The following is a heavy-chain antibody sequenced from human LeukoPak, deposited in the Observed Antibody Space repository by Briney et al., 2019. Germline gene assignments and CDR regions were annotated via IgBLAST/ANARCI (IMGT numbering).Heavy chain of an antibody. J-gene: IGHJ4*02. CDR3: ARASRFWSGYHKFDY. CDR1: GGSFSSYY. Sequence: PSETLSLTCAVYGGSFSSYYWSWIRQPPGKWLEWIGEINHSGSTNYNPSLKSRVTISVDTSKNQFSLKLSSVTAADTAVYYCARASRFWSGYHKFDYWGQGTLVTVSS. V-gene: IGHV4-34*01. D-gene: IGHD3-3*01. CDR2: INHSGST.